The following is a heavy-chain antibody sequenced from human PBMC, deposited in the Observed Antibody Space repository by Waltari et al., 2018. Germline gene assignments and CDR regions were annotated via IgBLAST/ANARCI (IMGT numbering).Heavy chain of an antibody. J-gene: IGHJ4*02. CDR2: INPSGGST. Sequence: QVQLVQSGAEVKKPGSSVKVSCKASGGTFSSYAISWVRQAPGQGREWRGIINPSGGSTSYAQKCQGRVTMTRDTSTSTVYMELSSLRSEDTAVYYCARASCGGDCQFDYWGQGTLVTVSS. V-gene: IGHV1-46*01. D-gene: IGHD2-21*02. CDR3: ARASCGGDCQFDY. CDR1: GGTFSSYA.